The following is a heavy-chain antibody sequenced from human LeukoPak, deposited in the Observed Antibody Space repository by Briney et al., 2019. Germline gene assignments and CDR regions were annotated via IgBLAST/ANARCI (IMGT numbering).Heavy chain of an antibody. D-gene: IGHD6-13*01. CDR1: GFTFSSYW. CDR2: IKQDGSEK. V-gene: IGHV3-7*01. J-gene: IGHJ4*02. CDR3: ARVIQEYSSSWSDY. Sequence: GGSLRLSCAASGFTFSSYWMSWVRQAPGKGLEWVANIKQDGSEKYYVDSVKGRFTISRDNAKNSLYLQMNSLRAEDTAVYYCARVIQEYSSSWSDYWGQGTLVTVSS.